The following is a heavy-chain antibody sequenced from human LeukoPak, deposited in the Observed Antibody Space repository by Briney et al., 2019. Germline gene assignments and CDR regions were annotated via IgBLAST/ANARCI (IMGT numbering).Heavy chain of an antibody. J-gene: IGHJ4*02. CDR3: ARDGYQGYSSSWYFEH. D-gene: IGHD6-13*01. Sequence: GASVKVSCKASGYTFTGYYMHWVRQAPGQGLEWMGMINPSGGTTRYAQKFQGRVTMTRDMSTSTVYMELSSLTSEDTAVYYCARDGYQGYSSSWYFEHWGQGTLVTVSS. V-gene: IGHV1-46*01. CDR2: INPSGGTT. CDR1: GYTFTGYY.